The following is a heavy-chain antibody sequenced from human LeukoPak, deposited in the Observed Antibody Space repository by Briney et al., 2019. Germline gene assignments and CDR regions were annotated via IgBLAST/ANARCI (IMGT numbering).Heavy chain of an antibody. CDR1: GFTFGDYA. D-gene: IGHD2-2*02. CDR3: TRDQVVPAAIWDFDYYGMDV. J-gene: IGHJ6*04. Sequence: GRSLRLSCTASGFTFGDYAMSWVRQAPGKGLEWVGFIRSKAYGGTTEYAASVKGRFTISRDDSKSIAYLQMNSLKTEDTAVHYCTRDQVVPAAIWDFDYYGMDVWGKGTTVTVSS. CDR2: IRSKAYGGTT. V-gene: IGHV3-49*04.